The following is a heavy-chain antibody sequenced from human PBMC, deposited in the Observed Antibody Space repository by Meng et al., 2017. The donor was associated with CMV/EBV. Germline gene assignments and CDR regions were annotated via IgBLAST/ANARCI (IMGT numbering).Heavy chain of an antibody. CDR2: INPSGGST. Sequence: ASVKDSCKASGYTFTSYYMHWVRQAPGQGLEWMGIINPSGGSTSYAQKFQGRVTMTRDTSTSTVYMELSSLRSEDTAVYYCASAGCSSTSCHKGDAFDIWGQGTMVTVSS. CDR3: ASAGCSSTSCHKGDAFDI. J-gene: IGHJ3*02. V-gene: IGHV1-46*01. D-gene: IGHD2-2*01. CDR1: GYTFTSYY.